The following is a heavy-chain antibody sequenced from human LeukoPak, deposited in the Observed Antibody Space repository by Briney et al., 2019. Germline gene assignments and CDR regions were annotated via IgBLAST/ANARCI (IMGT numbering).Heavy chain of an antibody. CDR2: IYYSGST. V-gene: IGHV4-30-4*08. J-gene: IGHJ6*02. CDR3: ARDQPLPDYYYGMDV. D-gene: IGHD1-14*01. Sequence: TSETLSLTCTVSGGSISSYYWSWIRQPPGKGLEWIGYIYYSGSTYYNPSLKSRVTISVDTSKNQFSLKLSSVTAADTAVYYCARDQPLPDYYYGMDVWGQGTTVTVSS. CDR1: GGSISSYY.